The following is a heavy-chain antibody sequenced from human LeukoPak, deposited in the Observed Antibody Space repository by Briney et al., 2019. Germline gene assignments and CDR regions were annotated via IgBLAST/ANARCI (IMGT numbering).Heavy chain of an antibody. J-gene: IGHJ6*02. V-gene: IGHV3-7*01. D-gene: IGHD1-7*01. CDR3: ARHLKLELPASSGYCYGMDV. Sequence: GGSLRLSCASSAFTFRNYWMNWVRQAPGKGLEWVASIKQDAGDKYYVDSVKARFTISRDNAKNSRYLQMNSLRAEDTAVYYCARHLKLELPASSGYCYGMDVWGRGTTVTVSS. CDR2: IKQDAGDK. CDR1: AFTFRNYW.